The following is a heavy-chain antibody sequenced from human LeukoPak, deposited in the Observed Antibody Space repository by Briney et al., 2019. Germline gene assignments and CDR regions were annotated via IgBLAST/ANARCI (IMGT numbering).Heavy chain of an antibody. CDR2: ISSSGSTI. CDR3: ARQTGSGLFILP. Sequence: PEGSLRLSCAASGFTFSSYEMNWVRQAPGKGLEWVSYISSSGSTIYYADSVKGRFTISRDNAKNSLYLQMNSLRAEDTAVYYCARQTGSGLFILPGGQGTLVTVSS. J-gene: IGHJ4*02. D-gene: IGHD3/OR15-3a*01. CDR1: GFTFSSYE. V-gene: IGHV3-48*03.